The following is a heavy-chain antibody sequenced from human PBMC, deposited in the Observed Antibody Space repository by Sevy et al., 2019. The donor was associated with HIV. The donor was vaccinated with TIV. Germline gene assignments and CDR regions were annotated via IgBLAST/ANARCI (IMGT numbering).Heavy chain of an antibody. CDR2: IWYDGSNK. V-gene: IGHV3-33*01. D-gene: IGHD6-19*01. CDR3: ARDRGSGWYGDYYYGMDV. J-gene: IGHJ6*02. Sequence: GGSLRLSCAASGFTFSSYGMHWVRQAPGKGLEWVAVIWYDGSNKYYADSVKGRFTISRDQSKNTLYLQMNSLRAEDTAVYYCARDRGSGWYGDYYYGMDVWGQGTTVTVSS. CDR1: GFTFSSYG.